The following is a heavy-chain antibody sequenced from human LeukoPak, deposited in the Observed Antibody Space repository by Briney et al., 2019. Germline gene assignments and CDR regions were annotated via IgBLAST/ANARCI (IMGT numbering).Heavy chain of an antibody. CDR3: AKDQWELQAGWFDP. CDR1: GFTFSSYA. Sequence: GGSLRLSCAASGFTFSSYAMSWVRQAPGKGLEWVSAISGSGGSTYYADSVKGRFTISRDNSKNTLYLQMNGLRAEDTAVYYCAKDQWELQAGWFDPWGQGTLVTVSS. J-gene: IGHJ5*02. D-gene: IGHD1-26*01. V-gene: IGHV3-23*01. CDR2: ISGSGGST.